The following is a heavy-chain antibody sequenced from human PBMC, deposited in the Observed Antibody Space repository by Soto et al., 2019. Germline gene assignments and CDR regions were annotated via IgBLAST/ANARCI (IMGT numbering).Heavy chain of an antibody. V-gene: IGHV3-33*01. CDR3: VRADNWSYETSDY. CDR1: GFMFSNHG. Sequence: QVQLVESGGGVVQPGRSLRLSCAASGFMFSNHGMHWVRQAPGKGLEWVAVIWSDGNNRYYADSVKGRFTISKDNSKKKVYLQMNSMREEDTTVNYWVRADNWSYETSDYWCQGTLVTVSS. CDR2: IWSDGNNR. J-gene: IGHJ4*02. D-gene: IGHD1-1*01.